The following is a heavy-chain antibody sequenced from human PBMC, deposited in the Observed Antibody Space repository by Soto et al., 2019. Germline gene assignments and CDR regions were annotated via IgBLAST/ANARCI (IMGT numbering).Heavy chain of an antibody. D-gene: IGHD6-13*01. J-gene: IGHJ4*02. CDR3: ATEAAAGKGY. CDR1: GGSFSSYA. V-gene: IGHV1-69*01. Sequence: QVQLVQSGAEVKKPGSSVKVPCKASGGSFSSYAISWVRQAPGQGLEWMGGIIPVFGSANYAQKFQGRVTIIADESTSTAYMELTSLRSEDTAVYYCATEAAAGKGYWGQGTLVTVSS. CDR2: IIPVFGSA.